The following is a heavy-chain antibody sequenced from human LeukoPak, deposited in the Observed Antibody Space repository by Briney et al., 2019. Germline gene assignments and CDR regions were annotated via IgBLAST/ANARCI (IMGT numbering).Heavy chain of an antibody. CDR3: ARQLGYCSSTSCYADKVDY. D-gene: IGHD2-2*01. V-gene: IGHV4-39*01. J-gene: IGHJ4*02. CDR2: IYYSGST. CDR1: GGSISSSSYY. Sequence: SETLSLTCTVSGGSISSSSYYWGRIRQPPGKGPEWIGSIYYSGSTYYNPSLKSRVTISVDTSKNQFSLKLSSVTAADTAVYYCARQLGYCSSTSCYADKVDYWGQGTLVTVSS.